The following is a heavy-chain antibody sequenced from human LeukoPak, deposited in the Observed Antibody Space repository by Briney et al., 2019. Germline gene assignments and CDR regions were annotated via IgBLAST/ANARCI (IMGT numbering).Heavy chain of an antibody. Sequence: GGSLRLSCTASGFTFNSHGMHWVRQAPGKGLERVALISYEGSNIKYADSVKGRFTISRDNSKNTLYLQMNSLRAEDTALYYCATRGFCSGGSCYSFHFDYWGQGTLVTVSS. CDR1: GFTFNSHG. J-gene: IGHJ4*02. D-gene: IGHD2-15*01. V-gene: IGHV3-30*03. CDR2: ISYEGSNI. CDR3: ATRGFCSGGSCYSFHFDY.